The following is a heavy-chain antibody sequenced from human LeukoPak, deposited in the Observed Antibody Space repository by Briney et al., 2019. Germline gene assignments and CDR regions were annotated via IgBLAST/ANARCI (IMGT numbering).Heavy chain of an antibody. J-gene: IGHJ5*02. Sequence: SETLSLTCAVSGGSISSGGYSWSWIRQPPGKGLEWIGYIYHSGSTYYNPSLKSRVTISVDRSKNQFSLKLSSVTAADTAVYYCARSRAFNSGAFDPWGQGSLVTVSS. V-gene: IGHV4-30-2*01. CDR1: GGSISSGGYS. CDR3: ARSRAFNSGAFDP. CDR2: IYHSGST. D-gene: IGHD1-26*01.